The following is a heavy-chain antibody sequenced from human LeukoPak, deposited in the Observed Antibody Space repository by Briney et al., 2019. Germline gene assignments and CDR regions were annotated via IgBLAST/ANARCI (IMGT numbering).Heavy chain of an antibody. CDR3: ARENIMITFGGVITLFDY. D-gene: IGHD3-16*02. V-gene: IGHV4-59*01. CDR2: IYYSGST. J-gene: IGHJ4*02. Sequence: KPSDTLSLTCTVSGLSINSYYGIWIRQPPGKGLEWIGYIYYSGSTNYNPSLKSRVTISVDTSKNQFSLKLSSVTAADTAVYYCARENIMITFGGVITLFDYWGQGTLVTVSS. CDR1: GLSINSYY.